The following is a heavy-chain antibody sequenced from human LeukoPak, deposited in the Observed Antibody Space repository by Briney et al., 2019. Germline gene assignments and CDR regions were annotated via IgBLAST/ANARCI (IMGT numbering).Heavy chain of an antibody. D-gene: IGHD5-18*01. V-gene: IGHV4-4*02. CDR3: ARLRVRGYGYGPWEGPTWLDY. CDR2: IYYRGSS. Sequence: GSLRLSCAASGFTFSSYWMSWVRQAPGKGLEWIGNIYYRGSSYYNPSLKSRVTISVDTSKNQFSLKLSSVTAADTAVYYCARLRVRGYGYGPWEGPTWLDYWGQGTLVTVSS. CDR1: GFTFSSYW. J-gene: IGHJ4*02.